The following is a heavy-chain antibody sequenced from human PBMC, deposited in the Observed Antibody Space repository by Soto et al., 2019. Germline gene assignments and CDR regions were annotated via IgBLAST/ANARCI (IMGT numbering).Heavy chain of an antibody. Sequence: SVKVSCKASGGTFSSYAISWVRQAPGQGLEWMGGIIPIFGTANYAQKFQGRVTITADESTSTAYMELSSLRSEDTAVYYCAITGIAAAGTFDYWGQGTLVTVSS. CDR2: IIPIFGTA. V-gene: IGHV1-69*13. CDR1: GGTFSSYA. CDR3: AITGIAAAGTFDY. J-gene: IGHJ4*02. D-gene: IGHD6-13*01.